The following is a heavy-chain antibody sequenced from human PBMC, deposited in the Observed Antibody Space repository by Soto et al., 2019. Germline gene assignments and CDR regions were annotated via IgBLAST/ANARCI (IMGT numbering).Heavy chain of an antibody. CDR2: INHSGST. V-gene: IGHV4-34*01. Sequence: SETLSLTCAVYGGSFSGYYWSWIRQPPGKGLEWIGEINHSGSTNYNPSLKSRVTISVDTSKNQFSLKLSSVTAADTAVYYCARGGYFGVVIMTPLRRRHHDYWGQGTLVTVSS. CDR1: GGSFSGYY. J-gene: IGHJ4*02. D-gene: IGHD3-3*01. CDR3: ARGGYFGVVIMTPLRRRHHDY.